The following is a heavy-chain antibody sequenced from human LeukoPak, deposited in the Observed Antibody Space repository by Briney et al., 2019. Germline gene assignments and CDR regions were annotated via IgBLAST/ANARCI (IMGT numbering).Heavy chain of an antibody. J-gene: IGHJ4*02. V-gene: IGHV3-30*02. CDR1: GLTFSNYG. D-gene: IGHD6-19*01. CDR2: IRYDGSNK. CDR3: AKGPLIEVAGTTWDY. Sequence: GGSLRLSCAASGLTFSNYGMHWLRQSPGKGLEWVAFIRYDGSNKYHADSVKGRFTISRDNSKNTLYLQMNSLRVEDTAVYYCAKGPLIEVAGTTWDYWGQGTLVTVSS.